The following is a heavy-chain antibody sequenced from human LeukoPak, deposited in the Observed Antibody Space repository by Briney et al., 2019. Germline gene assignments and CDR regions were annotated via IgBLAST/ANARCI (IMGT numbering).Heavy chain of an antibody. CDR3: AREHSSSDAFDI. Sequence: GGSLRLSCAASGFTFSSYAMHWVRQAPGKGLEWVAVISYDGSNKYYADSVKGRFTISRDNSKNTLYLQMNSLRAEDTAVYYCAREHSSSDAFDIWGQGTMVTVSS. V-gene: IGHV3-30-3*01. CDR2: ISYDGSNK. J-gene: IGHJ3*02. CDR1: GFTFSSYA. D-gene: IGHD6-6*01.